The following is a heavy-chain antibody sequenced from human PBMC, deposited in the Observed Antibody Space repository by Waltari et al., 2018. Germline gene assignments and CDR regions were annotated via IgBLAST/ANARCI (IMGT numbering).Heavy chain of an antibody. J-gene: IGHJ3*02. CDR2: INAGNGNT. Sequence: QVQLVQSGAEVKKPGASVKVSCKASGYTFTSYAMHWVRQAPGQRLEWMGWINAGNGNTKYSQEFQGRVTITRDTSASTAYMELSSLRSEDMAVYYCARDYRPGPIDSSGCRWGAFDIWGQGTMVTVSS. V-gene: IGHV1-3*03. CDR1: GYTFTSYA. D-gene: IGHD3-22*01. CDR3: ARDYRPGPIDSSGCRWGAFDI.